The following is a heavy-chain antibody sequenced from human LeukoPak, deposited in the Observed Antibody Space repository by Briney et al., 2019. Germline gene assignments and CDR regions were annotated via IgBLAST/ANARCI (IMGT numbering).Heavy chain of an antibody. D-gene: IGHD4-17*01. CDR2: ISAYNGNT. CDR3: AREAVTTVFDY. J-gene: IGHJ4*02. V-gene: IGHV1-18*01. CDR1: GYTFTIYG. Sequence: GASVKVSCTASGYTFTIYGISWVRQAPVQGLEWMGWISAYNGNTNYAQKLQGRVTMTTDTSTSTAYMELRSLRSDDKAVYYCAREAVTTVFDYWGQGTLVTVSS.